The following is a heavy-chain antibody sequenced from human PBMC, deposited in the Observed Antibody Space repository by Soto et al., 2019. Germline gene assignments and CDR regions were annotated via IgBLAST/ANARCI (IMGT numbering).Heavy chain of an antibody. CDR3: ARGGRVSSIAARPPYYYYYYGMDV. J-gene: IGHJ6*02. Sequence: SETLSLTCTVSGGSISSYYWSWIRQPAGKGLEWIGRIYTSGSTNYNPSLKSRVTMPVDTSKNQFSLKLSSVTTADTAVYYCARGGRVSSIAARPPYYYYYYGMDVWGQGTTVTVSS. CDR1: GGSISSYY. D-gene: IGHD6-6*01. CDR2: IYTSGST. V-gene: IGHV4-4*07.